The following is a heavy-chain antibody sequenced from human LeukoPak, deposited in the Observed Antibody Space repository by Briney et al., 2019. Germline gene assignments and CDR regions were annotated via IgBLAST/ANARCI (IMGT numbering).Heavy chain of an antibody. CDR3: ARAERNAGVFDY. D-gene: IGHD3-3*01. J-gene: IGHJ4*02. CDR2: ISYDGTNK. Sequence: GGSLRLSCVASGFTFSRYAMHWVRQAPGKGLEWVTFISYDGTNKYYADSVKGRFTISRDNSKNTLYLQMNSLRVEDTAVYYCARAERNAGVFDYWGQGAPVTVSS. V-gene: IGHV3-30-3*01. CDR1: GFTFSRYA.